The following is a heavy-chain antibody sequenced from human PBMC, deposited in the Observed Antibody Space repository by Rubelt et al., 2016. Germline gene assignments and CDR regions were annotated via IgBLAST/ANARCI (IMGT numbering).Heavy chain of an antibody. V-gene: IGHV3-23*01. CDR1: GFTFSSYA. Sequence: EVQLLESGGGLVQPGGSLRLSCAASGFTFSSYAMSWVRQAPGKGLEWVSAISGSGGSTYYADSVKGRFTISRDNAKNTLYLQMNSLRAEDTAVYYCAKYGSGRQGVYPFDYWGQGTLVTVSS. CDR3: AKYGSGRQGVYPFDY. CDR2: ISGSGGST. D-gene: IGHD3-10*01. J-gene: IGHJ4*02.